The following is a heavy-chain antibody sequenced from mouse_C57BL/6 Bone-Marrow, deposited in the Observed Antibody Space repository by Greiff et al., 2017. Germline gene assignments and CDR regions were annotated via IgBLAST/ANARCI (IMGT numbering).Heavy chain of an antibody. CDR2: IYPGDGDT. CDR1: GYAFSSSW. J-gene: IGHJ3*01. V-gene: IGHV1-82*01. D-gene: IGHD1-1*01. CDR3: ARRAGSSPAY. Sequence: QVQLQQSGPELVQPGASVKISCQASGYAFSSSWLNWVKQRPGKGLEWIGRIYPGDGDTTYYGKFKGKATLTADKASRTAYMQLSILTSEDSAVYFCARRAGSSPAYWGQGTLLTVS.